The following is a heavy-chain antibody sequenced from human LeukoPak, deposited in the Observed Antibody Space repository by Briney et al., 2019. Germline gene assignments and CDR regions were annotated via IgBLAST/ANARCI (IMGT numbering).Heavy chain of an antibody. Sequence: PGGSLRLSCAASGFTFTRYAMHWVRQAPGKGLEYVSAISDNGGSTYYANSVKGRFTISRDNSKNTLYLQMGSLRDEDMAVYYCARDDGGGAGYWGQGTLVTVSS. D-gene: IGHD5-24*01. CDR2: ISDNGGST. J-gene: IGHJ4*02. V-gene: IGHV3-64*01. CDR3: ARDDGGGAGY. CDR1: GFTFTRYA.